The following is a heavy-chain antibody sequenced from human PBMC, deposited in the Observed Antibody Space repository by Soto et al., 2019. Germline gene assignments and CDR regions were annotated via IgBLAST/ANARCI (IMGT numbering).Heavy chain of an antibody. Sequence: SETLSLTCTVSGGSINNYCWTWVRQPAGKGLEWVGHIYASGSTNYNPSLKSRVTMSLDTSKNQFSLKVNSVTAADTAVYYCARDVYGSTTSGYYYYAMDVWGQGTTVTVSS. CDR3: ARDVYGSTTSGYYYYAMDV. CDR1: GGSINNYC. D-gene: IGHD2-2*01. V-gene: IGHV4-4*07. J-gene: IGHJ6*02. CDR2: IYASGST.